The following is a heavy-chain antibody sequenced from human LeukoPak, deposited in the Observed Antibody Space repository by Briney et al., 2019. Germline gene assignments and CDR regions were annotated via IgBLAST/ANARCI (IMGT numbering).Heavy chain of an antibody. CDR1: GYSISSGYY. D-gene: IGHD3-10*01. Sequence: SETLSLTCTVSGYSISSGYYWGWIRQPPGKGLEWIGSIYHSGSTYYNPSLKSRVTISVDTSKNQFSLKLSSVTAADTAVYYCARGPLLWFGELLRGNWFDPWGQGTLVTVSS. CDR3: ARGPLLWFGELLRGNWFDP. CDR2: IYHSGST. J-gene: IGHJ5*02. V-gene: IGHV4-38-2*02.